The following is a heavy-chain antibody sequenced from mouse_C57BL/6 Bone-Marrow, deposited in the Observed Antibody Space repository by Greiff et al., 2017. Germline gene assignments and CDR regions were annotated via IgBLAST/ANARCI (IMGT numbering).Heavy chain of an antibody. Sequence: EVKLMESGGGLVKPGGSLKLSCAASGFTFSSYAMSWVRQTPEKRLEWVATISDGGSYTYYPDNVKGRFTISRDNAKHNLYLQMSHLKSEDTAMYYCARGYYYGSNSLDYWGQGTTLTVSS. V-gene: IGHV5-4*03. CDR1: GFTFSSYA. CDR3: ARGYYYGSNSLDY. D-gene: IGHD1-1*01. J-gene: IGHJ2*01. CDR2: ISDGGSYT.